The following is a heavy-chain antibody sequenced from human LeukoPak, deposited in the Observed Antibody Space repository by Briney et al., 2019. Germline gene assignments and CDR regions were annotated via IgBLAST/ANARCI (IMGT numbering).Heavy chain of an antibody. CDR1: GYTFTSYG. J-gene: IGHJ6*02. CDR3: ASTKRGYRVDV. CDR2: ISAYNGNT. D-gene: IGHD3-22*01. Sequence: GASVRVSCKASGYTFTSYGISWVRQAHGQGLEWMGWISAYNGNTNYAQKLQGRVTMTTDTSTSTAYMELRSLRSDDTAVYYCASTKRGYRVDVWGQGTTVTVSS. V-gene: IGHV1-18*01.